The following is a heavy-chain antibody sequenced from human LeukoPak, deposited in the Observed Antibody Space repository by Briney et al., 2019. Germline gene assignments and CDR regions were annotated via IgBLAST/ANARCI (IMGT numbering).Heavy chain of an antibody. Sequence: PGGSLRLSCAASGFTFSSYAMSWVRQAPGKGLEWVSAISGSGGSTYYADSVKGRFTISRDNSKNTLYLQMNSLRAEDTAVYYCAKEVAIVVVVAATPGLASWGQGTLVTVSS. CDR3: AKEVAIVVVVAATPGLAS. V-gene: IGHV3-23*01. D-gene: IGHD2-15*01. J-gene: IGHJ5*01. CDR1: GFTFSSYA. CDR2: ISGSGGST.